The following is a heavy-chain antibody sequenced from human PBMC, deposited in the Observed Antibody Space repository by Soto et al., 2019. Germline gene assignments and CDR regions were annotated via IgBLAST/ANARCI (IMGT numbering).Heavy chain of an antibody. J-gene: IGHJ3*02. CDR1: GYSFSNYN. CDR2: ISGYNGNT. D-gene: IGHD3-16*01. CDR3: ARDKVWGGFDI. Sequence: QVQLVQSGPALKKPGASVKVSCRSSGYSFSNYNFCWVRQAPGQGLEWLGWISGYNGNTKYAQKFQGRVTMTTYSFTSTAYMELRSLRSDDTAVYYCARDKVWGGFDILGQGTMVTVSS. V-gene: IGHV1-18*01.